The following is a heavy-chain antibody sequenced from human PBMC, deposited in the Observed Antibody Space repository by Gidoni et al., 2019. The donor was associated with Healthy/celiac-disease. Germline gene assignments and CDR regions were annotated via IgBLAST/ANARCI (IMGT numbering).Heavy chain of an antibody. Sequence: EVQLVESGGGLVQPGRSLRLSCAASGFPLDDYAMHWVRQAPGKGLGWVSGISWNSGSIGYADFVKGRFTISRENAKNSLYLQMNSLRAEDTALYYCANLGQVGRRFGPREIRPSYWGQGTLVTVSS. CDR2: ISWNSGSI. D-gene: IGHD2-2*01. CDR3: ANLGQVGRRFGPREIRPSY. J-gene: IGHJ4*02. V-gene: IGHV3-9*01. CDR1: GFPLDDYA.